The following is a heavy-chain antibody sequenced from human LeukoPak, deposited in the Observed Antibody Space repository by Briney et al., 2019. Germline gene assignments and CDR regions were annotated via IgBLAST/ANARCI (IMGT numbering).Heavy chain of an antibody. Sequence: PAGGSLRLSCAASGFTFSSYGMHWVRQAPGKGLEWVAFIRYDGSNKYYADSVKGRFTISRDNSKNTLYLQMNSLRDEDTALYYCATAGRRLFGVLIPLSFDYWGQGTQVTVSS. CDR1: GFTFSSYG. V-gene: IGHV3-30*02. J-gene: IGHJ4*02. CDR3: ATAGRRLFGVLIPLSFDY. CDR2: IRYDGSNK. D-gene: IGHD3-3*01.